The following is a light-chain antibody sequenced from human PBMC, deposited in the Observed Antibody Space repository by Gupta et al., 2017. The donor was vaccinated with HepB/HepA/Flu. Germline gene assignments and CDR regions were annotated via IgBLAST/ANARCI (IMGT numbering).Light chain of an antibody. V-gene: IGKV1-39*01. CDR2: AAS. CDR3: QQTDDNPQFP. J-gene: IGKJ4*01. CDR1: QSISRY. Sequence: DIQMTQSPSSLSASVGDRVIITCRASQSISRYLNWYQQKPGKASKVLIYAASTLQSGVPSRFSSSGYGTDFALTINSRQPEDYATYYCQQTDDNPQFPFGGGTKVEIK.